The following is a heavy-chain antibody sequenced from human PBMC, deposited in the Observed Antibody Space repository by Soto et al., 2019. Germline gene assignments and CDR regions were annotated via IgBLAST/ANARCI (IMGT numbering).Heavy chain of an antibody. CDR1: GFTFSSYW. J-gene: IGHJ4*02. CDR2: INSDGSST. Sequence: EVQLVESGGALVQPGGSLRLSCAASGFTFSSYWMQWVRQAPGKGLVWVSRINSDGSSTSYADSVKGRFTISRDNAKNTLYLQMNSLRAEDTAVYYCARTSLVVAAATREDYWGQGPLVTVSS. V-gene: IGHV3-74*01. CDR3: ARTSLVVAAATREDY. D-gene: IGHD2-15*01.